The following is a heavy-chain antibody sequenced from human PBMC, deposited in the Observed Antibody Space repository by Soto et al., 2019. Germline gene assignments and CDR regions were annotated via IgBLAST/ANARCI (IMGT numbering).Heavy chain of an antibody. CDR3: ARGADQRFLEPTDFGS. V-gene: IGHV3-33*01. J-gene: IGHJ4*02. Sequence: GGSLRLSCAVSGFSFSSYDMHWVRQAPGKGLEWVAVLWYDESNQYYADSVKGRFTISRDISKNTLFLQMTSLRAEDTAVYFCARGADQRFLEPTDFGSWGPGTLVTVSS. CDR2: LWYDESNQ. D-gene: IGHD3-3*01. CDR1: GFSFSSYD.